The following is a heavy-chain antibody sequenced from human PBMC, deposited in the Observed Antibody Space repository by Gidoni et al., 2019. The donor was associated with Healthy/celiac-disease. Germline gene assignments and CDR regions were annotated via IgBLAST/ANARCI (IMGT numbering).Heavy chain of an antibody. CDR1: GFTFTSSA. Sequence: QMPLVQSGPEVKKPRTSVKVSCKASGFTFTSSAVPWVRQARGQRLAWLGWLVVGSGNTNYAQKFQETVTITRDMSTRTAYMELSSLGSEDTAGYYCAAGGDYYFDYWGQGTLVTVSS. J-gene: IGHJ4*02. D-gene: IGHD3-16*01. CDR3: AAGGDYYFDY. V-gene: IGHV1-58*01. CDR2: LVVGSGNT.